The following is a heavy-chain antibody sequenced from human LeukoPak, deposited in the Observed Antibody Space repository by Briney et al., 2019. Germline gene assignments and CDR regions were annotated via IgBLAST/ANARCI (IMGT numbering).Heavy chain of an antibody. CDR1: GFTVSSNY. V-gene: IGHV3-66*01. CDR3: AREIYGSGSYYYYGMDV. D-gene: IGHD3-10*01. Sequence: PGGSLRLSCAASGFTVSSNYMSWVRQAPGKGLEWVSVIYSGGSTYYADSVKGRFTISRDNSKNTLYLQMNSLKTEDTAVYYCAREIYGSGSYYYYGMDVWGQGTTVTVSS. CDR2: IYSGGST. J-gene: IGHJ6*02.